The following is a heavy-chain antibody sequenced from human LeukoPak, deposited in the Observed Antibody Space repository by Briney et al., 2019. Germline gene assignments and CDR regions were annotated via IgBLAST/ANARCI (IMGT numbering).Heavy chain of an antibody. Sequence: SETLSLTCTVSGGSISSSSYYWGWIRQPPGKGLEWIGSIYYSGSTYYNSSLKSRVTISVDTSKNQFSLKLTSVTAADTAVYYCARRPHLFWFDPWGQGTLVTVSS. J-gene: IGHJ5*02. CDR2: IYYSGST. CDR3: ARRPHLFWFDP. CDR1: GGSISSSSYY. V-gene: IGHV4-39*01. D-gene: IGHD2-21*01.